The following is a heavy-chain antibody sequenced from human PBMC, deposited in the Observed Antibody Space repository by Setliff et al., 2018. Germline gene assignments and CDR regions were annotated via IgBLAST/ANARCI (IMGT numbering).Heavy chain of an antibody. CDR1: GGSISSSSYY. CDR2: IYYSGST. J-gene: IGHJ6*03. Sequence: SETLSLTCTVSGGSISSSSYYWGWIRQPPGKGLEWIGSIYYSGSTYYNPSLKSRVTISVDTSKNQFSLKLSSVTAADTAVYYCARDNVDTAMGRSYYYYYYMDVWGKGTTVTVSS. D-gene: IGHD5-18*01. CDR3: ARDNVDTAMGRSYYYYYYMDV. V-gene: IGHV4-39*07.